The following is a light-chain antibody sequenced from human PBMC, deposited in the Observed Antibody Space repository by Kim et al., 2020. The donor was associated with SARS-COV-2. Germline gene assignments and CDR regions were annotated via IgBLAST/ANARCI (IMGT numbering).Light chain of an antibody. Sequence: SLSPGERATLSCRASQSVSTSVGWYHQKPGQAPRLLIYHASSRVTGIPDRFSGFGSGTDFTLIISRLEPEDFAVYYCQQYASPPGTFGQGTKLEI. CDR3: QQYASPPGT. V-gene: IGKV3-20*01. CDR2: HAS. J-gene: IGKJ2*01. CDR1: QSVSTS.